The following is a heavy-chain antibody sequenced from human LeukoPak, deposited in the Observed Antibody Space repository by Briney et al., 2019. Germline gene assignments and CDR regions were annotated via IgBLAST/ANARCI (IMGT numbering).Heavy chain of an antibody. D-gene: IGHD5-12*01. CDR3: TRDWFRSSGYGGV. V-gene: IGHV4-34*01. Sequence: SETLSLTCAVYGGSFSGYYWSWIRQPPGKGLEWIGEINHSGSTNYNPSLKSRVTISVDTSKNQFSLKLSSVTAADTAVYYCTRDWFRSSGYGGVWGQGTLVTVSS. CDR1: GGSFSGYY. CDR2: INHSGST. J-gene: IGHJ4*02.